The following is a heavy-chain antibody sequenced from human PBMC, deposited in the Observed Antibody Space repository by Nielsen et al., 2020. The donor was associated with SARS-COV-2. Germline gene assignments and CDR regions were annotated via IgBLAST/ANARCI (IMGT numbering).Heavy chain of an antibody. CDR3: ARRGSGWSYYFDY. CDR2: IYPGDSDT. D-gene: IGHD6-19*01. Sequence: KVSCTGSGYSFTSYWIGWVRQMPGKGLEWMGIIYPGDSDTRYSPSFQGQVTISADKSISTAYLQWSSLKASDTAMYYCARRGSGWSYYFDYWGQGTLVTVSS. J-gene: IGHJ4*02. V-gene: IGHV5-51*01. CDR1: GYSFTSYW.